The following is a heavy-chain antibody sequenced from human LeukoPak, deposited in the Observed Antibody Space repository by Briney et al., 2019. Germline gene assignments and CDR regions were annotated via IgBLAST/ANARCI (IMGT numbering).Heavy chain of an antibody. Sequence: KSLRLSCAASGFSFSSYAIQWVRQAPGKGLEWVAGISYDGAKKYYADAVKGRFTLSKDTSKRTLYLQMTSLRVEDTAVYYCAKDYVSGDGYWDFDYWGQGTLVTVSS. CDR1: GFSFSSYA. D-gene: IGHD5-24*01. CDR3: AKDYVSGDGYWDFDY. CDR2: ISYDGAKK. J-gene: IGHJ4*02. V-gene: IGHV3-30-3*02.